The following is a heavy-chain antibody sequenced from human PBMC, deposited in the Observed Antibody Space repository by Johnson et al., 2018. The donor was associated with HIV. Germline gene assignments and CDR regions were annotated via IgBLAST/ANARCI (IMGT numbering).Heavy chain of an antibody. CDR1: GFTFSSYD. Sequence: VHLVESGGGLKPPGGSLRLSCAASGFTFSSYDMHWVRQATGKGLEWVSTIGTAGDTYYPGSVKGRFTVSREDAKNSLYLQMNSLRAGDTALYYCARAYVVDTAMVTIAVAGNFDIWGQGTMVTVSS. D-gene: IGHD5-18*01. V-gene: IGHV3-13*01. CDR3: ARAYVVDTAMVTIAVAGNFDI. J-gene: IGHJ3*02. CDR2: IGTAGDT.